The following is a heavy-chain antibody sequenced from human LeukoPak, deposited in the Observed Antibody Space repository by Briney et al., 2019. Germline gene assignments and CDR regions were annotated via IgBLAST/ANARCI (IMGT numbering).Heavy chain of an antibody. CDR1: GGYFKGYY. D-gene: IGHD1-14*01. CDR2: INHGGST. CDR3: AKYNTEFRWFDP. Sequence: SETLSLTCAVYGGYFKGYYWRWLRQPPGKGLEWIGEINHGGSTNYNPSLKSRVTISVDTSKNQFSLQLNSVTPEDTAVYYCAKYNTEFRWFDPWGQGTLVTVSS. J-gene: IGHJ5*02. V-gene: IGHV4-34*01.